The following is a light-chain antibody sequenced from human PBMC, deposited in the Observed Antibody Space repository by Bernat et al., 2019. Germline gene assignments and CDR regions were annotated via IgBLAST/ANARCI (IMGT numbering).Light chain of an antibody. CDR3: SSYAGSNNFNV. CDR1: SSDVGGYNY. V-gene: IGLV2-8*01. CDR2: EVS. J-gene: IGLJ1*01. Sequence: QSALTQPPSASGSPGQSVTISCTGTSSDVGGYNYVSWYQQHPGKAPKLMIYEVSKRPSGVPDLFSGCKSGNTASLTVSGLQAEDEADYYCSSYAGSNNFNVFGTGTKVTVL.